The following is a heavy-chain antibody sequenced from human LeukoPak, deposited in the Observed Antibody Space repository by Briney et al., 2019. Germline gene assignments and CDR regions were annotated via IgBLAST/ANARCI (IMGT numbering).Heavy chain of an antibody. CDR2: IKSKTDGGTT. D-gene: IGHD4-17*01. V-gene: IGHV3-15*01. J-gene: IGHJ6*02. Sequence: KPGGSLRLSCAASGFTFSNAWMSWVRQAPGKGLEWVGRIKSKTDGGTTDYAAPVKGRFTISRDDSKNTLYLQMNSLKTEDTAVYYCRGGDYLYYYYGMDVWGQGTLVTVSS. CDR3: RGGDYLYYYYGMDV. CDR1: GFTFSNAW.